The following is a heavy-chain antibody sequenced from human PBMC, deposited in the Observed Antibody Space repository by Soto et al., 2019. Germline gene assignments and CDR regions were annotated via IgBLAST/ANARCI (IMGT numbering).Heavy chain of an antibody. D-gene: IGHD2-2*01. J-gene: IGHJ6*02. CDR3: ARGYCSSTSCYDSYYYYYGMDV. CDR2: ISYDGSNK. V-gene: IGHV3-30-3*01. Sequence: GGSLRLSCAASGFTFSSYAMHWVRQAPGKGLEWVAVISYDGSNKYYADSVKGRFTISRDNSKNTLYLQMNSLRAEDTAVYYCARGYCSSTSCYDSYYYYYGMDVWGQGTTVTVSS. CDR1: GFTFSSYA.